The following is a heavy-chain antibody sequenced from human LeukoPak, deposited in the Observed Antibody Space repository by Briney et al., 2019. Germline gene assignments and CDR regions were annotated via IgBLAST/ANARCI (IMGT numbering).Heavy chain of an antibody. D-gene: IGHD3-10*01. J-gene: IGHJ5*02. CDR3: TRKVGSGSSQNWFDP. CDR1: GFTFGDYA. Sequence: GGSLRLSCTASGFTFGDYAMSWVRQAPGKGLEWVGLIRSKAYGGTTEYAASVKGRFTISRDDSKSIAYLQMNSLKTEDTAVYYCTRKVGSGSSQNWFDPWGQGTLVTVSS. V-gene: IGHV3-49*04. CDR2: IRSKAYGGTT.